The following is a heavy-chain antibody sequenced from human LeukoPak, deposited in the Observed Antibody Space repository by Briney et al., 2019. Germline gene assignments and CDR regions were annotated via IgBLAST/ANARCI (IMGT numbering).Heavy chain of an antibody. J-gene: IGHJ4*02. CDR2: IYFDGSKK. Sequence: GSLSLSCLASGFTFPTYGMHWVRQAPGKGLEWVALIYFDGSKKYYADSVKGRFTISRDNSNNTLYLEMTRLRVEDTAIYYCAKTTIAAVGAHFDHWGQGDLVTVSS. V-gene: IGHV3-33*03. CDR1: GFTFPTYG. CDR3: AKTTIAAVGAHFDH. D-gene: IGHD6-13*01.